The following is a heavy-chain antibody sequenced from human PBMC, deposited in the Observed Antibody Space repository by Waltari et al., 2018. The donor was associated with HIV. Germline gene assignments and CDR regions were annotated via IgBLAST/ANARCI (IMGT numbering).Heavy chain of an antibody. V-gene: IGHV3-30*04. D-gene: IGHD6-25*01. CDR3: ARVRVRAAGMDV. J-gene: IGHJ6*02. Sequence: QVQLVESGGGVVQPGGSMRLSCAASGFTIHSYAMHWVRQAPGRGLEWVAVISYDGNNQYYADSVKGRFTSSRDTPKNTLYLQMNSLRVEDTAVFYCARVRVRAAGMDVWGQGTTVTVSS. CDR2: ISYDGNNQ. CDR1: GFTIHSYA.